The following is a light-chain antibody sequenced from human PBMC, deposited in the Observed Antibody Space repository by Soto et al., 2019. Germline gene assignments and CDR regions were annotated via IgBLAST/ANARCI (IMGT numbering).Light chain of an antibody. CDR3: KQYGSARWT. Sequence: IVLTKSPGPLSLSRGERATLSCRASQSVSSSYLAWYQQNRGQAPRLLIYGASSRAPGIPDRFGGSGSGTDFTLTISRLEPEDFAVYSCKQYGSARWTFVQGTMV. CDR1: QSVSSSY. V-gene: IGKV3-20*01. CDR2: GAS. J-gene: IGKJ1*01.